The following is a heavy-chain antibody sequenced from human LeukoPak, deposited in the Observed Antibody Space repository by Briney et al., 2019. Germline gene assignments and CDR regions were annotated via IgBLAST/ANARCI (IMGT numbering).Heavy chain of an antibody. Sequence: GESLKISCKGSGYSFTSYWIGWVRQMAGKGLEWMGIIYPGDSDTRYSPSFQGQVTISADKSISTAYLQWSSLKASDTAMYYCARQGYSSSWYSGQNWFDPWGQGTLVTVSS. CDR1: GYSFTSYW. CDR3: ARQGYSSSWYSGQNWFDP. V-gene: IGHV5-51*01. D-gene: IGHD6-13*01. J-gene: IGHJ5*02. CDR2: IYPGDSDT.